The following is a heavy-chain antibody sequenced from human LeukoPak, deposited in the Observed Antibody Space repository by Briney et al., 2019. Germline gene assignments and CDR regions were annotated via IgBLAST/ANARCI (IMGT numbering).Heavy chain of an antibody. V-gene: IGHV3-21*01. CDR2: ISSSSSYI. CDR3: AGDGLVWFGELYYFDY. CDR1: GFTFSSYS. J-gene: IGHJ4*02. Sequence: GGSLRLSCAASGFTFSSYSMNWVRQAPGKGLEWVPSISSSSSYIYYADSVKGRFTISRDNAKNSLYLQMNSLRAEDTAVYYCAGDGLVWFGELYYFDYWGQGTLVTVSS. D-gene: IGHD3-10*01.